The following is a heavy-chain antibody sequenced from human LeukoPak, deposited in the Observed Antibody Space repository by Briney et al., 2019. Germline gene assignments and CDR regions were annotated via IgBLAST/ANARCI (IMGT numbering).Heavy chain of an antibody. Sequence: GGSLRHSCAASGFTFSSYGMSWVRQAPGKGLEWVSAISGSGGSTYYADSVKGRFTISRDNAKNSLYLQMNSLRAEDTAVYYCARERSGYDILTGYYNNGLDYWGQGTLVTVSS. D-gene: IGHD3-9*01. CDR3: ARERSGYDILTGYYNNGLDY. CDR2: ISGSGGST. CDR1: GFTFSSYG. J-gene: IGHJ4*02. V-gene: IGHV3-23*01.